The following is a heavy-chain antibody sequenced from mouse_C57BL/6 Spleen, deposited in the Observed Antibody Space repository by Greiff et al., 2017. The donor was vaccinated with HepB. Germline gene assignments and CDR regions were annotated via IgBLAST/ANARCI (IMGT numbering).Heavy chain of an antibody. CDR2: IDPSDSYT. CDR1: GYTFTSYW. CDR3: ARGITTVDSYWYFDV. J-gene: IGHJ1*03. V-gene: IGHV1-59*01. Sequence: VQLQQPGAELVRPGTSVKLSCKASGYTFTSYWMHWVKQRPGQGLEWIGVIDPSDSYTNYNQKFKGKATLTVDTSSSTAYMQLSSLTSEDSAVYYCARGITTVDSYWYFDVWGTGTTVTVSS. D-gene: IGHD1-1*01.